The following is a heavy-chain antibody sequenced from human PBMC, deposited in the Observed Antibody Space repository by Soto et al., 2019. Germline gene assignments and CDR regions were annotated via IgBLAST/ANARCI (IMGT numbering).Heavy chain of an antibody. CDR1: GYTFTSYD. J-gene: IGHJ5*02. CDR3: VRVRSDSSWRQSGWFDP. CDR2: MNPNNGNT. D-gene: IGHD6-13*01. V-gene: IGHV1-8*01. Sequence: QVQLVRSGAEVKKPGASVKVSCKASGYTFTSYDINWVRQASGQGLEWMGWMNPNNGNTVYAEKFQGRVTMTRDTSMTTAYMDLSSLTSEDTATYYCVRVRSDSSWRQSGWFDPWGPGTLVNVSS.